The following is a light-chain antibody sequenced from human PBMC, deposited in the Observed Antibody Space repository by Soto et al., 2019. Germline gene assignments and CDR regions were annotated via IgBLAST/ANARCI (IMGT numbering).Light chain of an antibody. CDR3: QSFHTDTQQVV. J-gene: IGLJ2*01. CDR1: GGSIARNY. Sequence: NFMLSQPHSVSESPGKAVTISSTGTGGSIARNYVQWYQQRPGSAPSTVIYEDNQRPSGVPDRFSGSIDSSSNSASLTISGLKTEDEADYYCQSFHTDTQQVVFGGGTKLTVL. CDR2: EDN. V-gene: IGLV6-57*02.